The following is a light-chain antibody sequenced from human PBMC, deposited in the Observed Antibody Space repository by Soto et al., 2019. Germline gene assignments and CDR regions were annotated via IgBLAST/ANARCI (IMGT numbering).Light chain of an antibody. J-gene: IGKJ2*02. CDR3: QQYGTSPGT. V-gene: IGKV3-20*01. CDR2: GAS. Sequence: EIVLTQSPGTLSLSPGDRATLSCRASQSVRSNFLAWYQQKPGQAPKLLISGASSRAAGIPDRFSGSGPGTDFTLTISRLEPEDFALYSCQQYGTSPGTFGQGTKLEIK. CDR1: QSVRSNF.